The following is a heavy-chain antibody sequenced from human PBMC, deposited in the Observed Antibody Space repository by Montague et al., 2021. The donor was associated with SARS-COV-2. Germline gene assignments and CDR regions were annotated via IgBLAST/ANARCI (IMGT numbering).Heavy chain of an antibody. CDR3: ARGRTRTTFCYYYYYGMDV. V-gene: IGHV4-34*01. D-gene: IGHD1-7*01. CDR2: INHSGST. CDR1: GGSFSGYY. J-gene: IGHJ6*02. Sequence: SETLSLTCAVCGGSFSGYYWSWIRQPPGKGLEWIGEINHSGSTNYNPSLKSRVTISVDTSKNQFSLKLSSVTAADTAVYYCARGRTRTTFCYYYYYGMDVWGQGTTVTVSS.